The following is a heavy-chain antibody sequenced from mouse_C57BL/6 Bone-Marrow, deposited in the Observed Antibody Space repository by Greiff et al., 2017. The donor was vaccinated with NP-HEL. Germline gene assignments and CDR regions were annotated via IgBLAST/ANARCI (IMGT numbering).Heavy chain of an antibody. D-gene: IGHD1-1*01. CDR3: ARDDYGSSPLYWYFDV. CDR1: GYSITSGYY. J-gene: IGHJ1*03. CDR2: ISYDGSN. Sequence: EVKLMESGPGLVKPSQSLSLTCSVTGYSITSGYYWNWIRQFPGNKLEWMGYISYDGSNNYNPSLKNRISITRDTSKNQFFLKLNSVTTEDTATYYCARDDYGSSPLYWYFDVWGTGTTVTVSS. V-gene: IGHV3-6*01.